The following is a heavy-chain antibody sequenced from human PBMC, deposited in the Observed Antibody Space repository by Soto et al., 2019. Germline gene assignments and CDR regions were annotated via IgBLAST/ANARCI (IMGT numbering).Heavy chain of an antibody. Sequence: QVQLVQSGAEVKKPGASVKVSCKASGYTFTSYGISWVRQAPGQGLEWMGWISAYNGNTNYAQKRQGTVTMTTDTSTSTAYMELRSLRSDDTAVYYCARWARRERTQDDYYYYGMAVWGQGTTVTVSS. V-gene: IGHV1-18*01. CDR1: GYTFTSYG. J-gene: IGHJ6*02. CDR3: ARWARRERTQDDYYYYGMAV. CDR2: ISAYNGNT. D-gene: IGHD1-1*01.